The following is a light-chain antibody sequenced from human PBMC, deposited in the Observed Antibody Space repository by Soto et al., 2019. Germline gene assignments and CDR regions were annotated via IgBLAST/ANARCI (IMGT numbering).Light chain of an antibody. CDR1: QSVSSN. Sequence: EIVMTQSPATLSVSPGERVTLSCRASQSVSSNLAWYQQKSGQAPRLLIYGASTRVTGIPARFSGSGSGTEFTLTISSLQSEDFANYCCQQYNNWPPVTFGQGTRLEIK. V-gene: IGKV3D-15*01. CDR3: QQYNNWPPVT. CDR2: GAS. J-gene: IGKJ5*01.